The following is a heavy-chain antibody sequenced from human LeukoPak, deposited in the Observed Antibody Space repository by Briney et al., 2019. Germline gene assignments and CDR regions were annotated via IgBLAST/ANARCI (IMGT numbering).Heavy chain of an antibody. Sequence: LSLTCAVYGGSFSGYYWSWVRQAPGKGLEWVGFIRSKAYGGTTEYAASVKGRFTISRDDSKSIAYLQMNSLKTEDTAVYYCTRGDYGDYATRYYFDYWGQGTLVTVSS. CDR2: IRSKAYGGTT. CDR3: TRGDYGDYATRYYFDY. J-gene: IGHJ4*02. V-gene: IGHV3-49*04. D-gene: IGHD4-17*01. CDR1: GGSFSGYY.